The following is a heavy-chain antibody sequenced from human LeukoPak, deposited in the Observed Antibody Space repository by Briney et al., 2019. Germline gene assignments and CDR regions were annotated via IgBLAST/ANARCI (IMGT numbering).Heavy chain of an antibody. Sequence: SSVKLSCKPPGGTRCSYAISWVRKAPGEGVGWMGVIIPVFGTANYAQKFQGRVTITSNKSTSTAYMELSSLRSADTAVYYCARDPNWDAFDIWGPGTMVTVSS. CDR2: IIPVFGTA. CDR3: ARDPNWDAFDI. D-gene: IGHD1-1*01. V-gene: IGHV1-69*06. CDR1: GGTRCSYA. J-gene: IGHJ3*02.